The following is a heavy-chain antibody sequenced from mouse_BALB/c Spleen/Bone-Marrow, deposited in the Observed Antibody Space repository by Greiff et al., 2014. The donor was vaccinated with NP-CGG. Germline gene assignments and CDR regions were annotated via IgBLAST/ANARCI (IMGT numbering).Heavy chain of an antibody. V-gene: IGHV5-12-1*01. Sequence: VQLQQPGGGLVKPGGSLKLSCAASGFAFSSYDMSWVRQTPEKRLEWVAYISSGGGSTYYPDTVKGRFTISRDNAKNTLYLQMSSLKSEDTAMYYCARKVRYFDYWGQGTTLTVSS. D-gene: IGHD2-14*01. J-gene: IGHJ2*01. CDR1: GFAFSSYD. CDR3: ARKVRYFDY. CDR2: ISSGGGST.